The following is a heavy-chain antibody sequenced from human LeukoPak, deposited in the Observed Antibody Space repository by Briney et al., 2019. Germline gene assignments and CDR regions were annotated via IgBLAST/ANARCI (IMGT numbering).Heavy chain of an antibody. CDR3: ARGAHYDFWSGDPTYYFDY. CDR2: ISAYNGNT. J-gene: IGHJ4*02. D-gene: IGHD3-3*01. Sequence: ASVKVSCKASGYTFTSYGISWVGQAPGQGLEWMGWISAYNGNTNYAQKLQGRDTMTTDKSTSTAYMELRSLRSDDTAVYYCARGAHYDFWSGDPTYYFDYWGQGTLVTVSS. CDR1: GYTFTSYG. V-gene: IGHV1-18*01.